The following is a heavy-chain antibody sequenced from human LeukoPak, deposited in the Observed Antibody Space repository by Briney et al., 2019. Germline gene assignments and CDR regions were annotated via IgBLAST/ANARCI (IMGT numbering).Heavy chain of an antibody. CDR3: ARDDGGNSVVY. Sequence: ASVKVSCKASGYTFRGYFMHWVRLAPGQGLEWMGCINPVSGDTNFAQKFQGRVTMTRDTSISTAYMELSRLRSDDTAVYYCARDDGGNSVVYWGQGTLVTVSS. V-gene: IGHV1-2*02. J-gene: IGHJ4*02. CDR2: INPVSGDT. CDR1: GYTFRGYF. D-gene: IGHD4-23*01.